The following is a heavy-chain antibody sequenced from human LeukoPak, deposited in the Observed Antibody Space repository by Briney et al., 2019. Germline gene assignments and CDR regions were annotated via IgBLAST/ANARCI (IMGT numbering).Heavy chain of an antibody. CDR1: GCTFSSYW. D-gene: IGHD6-13*01. Sequence: PGGSLRLTCAASGCTFSSYWMSWVRQAPGKGLEWVANIKEDEREKYYMDSVRGRFTISRDNAKSSLYLRMNSLRVEDTAVYYCARGAGNSAAGSRNVFDYWGQGTLITVSS. J-gene: IGHJ4*02. CDR2: IKEDEREK. V-gene: IGHV3-7*03. CDR3: ARGAGNSAAGSRNVFDY.